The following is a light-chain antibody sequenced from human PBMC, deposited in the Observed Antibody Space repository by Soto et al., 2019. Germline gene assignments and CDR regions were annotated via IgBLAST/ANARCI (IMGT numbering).Light chain of an antibody. J-gene: IGKJ1*01. CDR1: QYINTR. Sequence: ENVLKKSAATLTSFPGDRVTISCRASQYINTRLAWYQHRPGQAPRLLIYQTSLRAAGIPARFSASGSGTDFTLTISDVQPEDFALYYCHQRQSWPRTFGQGTKVDIK. CDR3: HQRQSWPRT. V-gene: IGKV3-11*01. CDR2: QTS.